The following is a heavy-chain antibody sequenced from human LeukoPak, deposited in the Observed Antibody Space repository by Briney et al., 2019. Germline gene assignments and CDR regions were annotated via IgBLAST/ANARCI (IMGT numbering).Heavy chain of an antibody. Sequence: ASVKVSCKASGYTFTGYYMHWVRQAPGQGLEWMGWINPNSGNTNYAQKLQGRVTMTTDTSTSTAYMELSSLRSEDTAVYYCARVHDYGDTYAFDIWGQGTMVTVSS. J-gene: IGHJ3*02. V-gene: IGHV1-2*02. CDR2: INPNSGNT. CDR3: ARVHDYGDTYAFDI. D-gene: IGHD4-17*01. CDR1: GYTFTGYY.